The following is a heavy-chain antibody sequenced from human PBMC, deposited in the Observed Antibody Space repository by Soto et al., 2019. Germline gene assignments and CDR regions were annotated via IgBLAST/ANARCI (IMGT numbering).Heavy chain of an antibody. J-gene: IGHJ6*02. D-gene: IGHD1-26*01. CDR1: GYTFTSYG. CDR2: ISAHNGDT. CDR3: ARSSGTYPPSRYYYGLDV. V-gene: IGHV1-18*01. Sequence: ASVKVSCKASGYTFTSYGFSWVRQAPGQGLEWMVCISAHNGDTIYAQKFQDRITMTTDTSTNTAYLELRSLKSGDTAVFYCARSSGTYPPSRYYYGLDVWG.